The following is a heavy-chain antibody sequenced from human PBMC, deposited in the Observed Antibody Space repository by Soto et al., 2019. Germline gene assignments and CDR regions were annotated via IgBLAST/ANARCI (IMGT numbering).Heavy chain of an antibody. J-gene: IGHJ3*02. D-gene: IGHD4-17*01. V-gene: IGHV4-31*03. CDR3: ARYHLTTVTTIGAFDI. Sequence: QVQLQESGPGLVKPSQTLSLTCTVSGGSISSGGYYWSWLRQHPGKGLEWIGYIYYSGSTYYNPSLKSRVTISVDTSKNQCALKLSSVTAADTAVYYCARYHLTTVTTIGAFDIWGQGTMVTVSS. CDR1: GGSISSGGYY. CDR2: IYYSGST.